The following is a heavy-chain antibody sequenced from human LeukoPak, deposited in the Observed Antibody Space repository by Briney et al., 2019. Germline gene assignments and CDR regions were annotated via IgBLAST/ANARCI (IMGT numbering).Heavy chain of an antibody. V-gene: IGHV3-30*18. CDR2: TSSGLNVK. D-gene: IGHD3-10*01. J-gene: IGHJ4*02. CDR3: AKDISPIGWFGELLSDY. Sequence: PGGSLRLSCAASGFTFRNYVIHWVRQAPGKGLEWVAVTSSGLNVKLYADSVKGRFTISRDNSRSTLYLQMNSLRAEDTAVYYCAKDISPIGWFGELLSDYWGQGTLVTVSS. CDR1: GFTFRNYV.